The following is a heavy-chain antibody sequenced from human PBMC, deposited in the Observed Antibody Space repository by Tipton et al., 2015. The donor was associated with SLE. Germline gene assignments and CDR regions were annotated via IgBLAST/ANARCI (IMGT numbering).Heavy chain of an antibody. CDR3: AREWSSFDY. D-gene: IGHD2-15*01. J-gene: IGHJ4*02. Sequence: TLSLTCDVSGGSITNHYWNWIRQPPGKGLEWIGFAYSSGTTSYNPSLKSRVTISVDTSKNHFSLRMTSVTAADTAVYYCAREWSSFDYWGQGTLVTVSS. V-gene: IGHV4-59*11. CDR1: GGSITNHY. CDR2: AYSSGTT.